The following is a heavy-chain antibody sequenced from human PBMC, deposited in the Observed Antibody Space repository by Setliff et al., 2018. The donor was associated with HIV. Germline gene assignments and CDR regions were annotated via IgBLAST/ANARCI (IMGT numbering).Heavy chain of an antibody. Sequence: SETLSLTCTVSGGSISSYYWSWIRQPPGKGLEWIGYIYYNGNTNYNPSLKSRVTISVDTSKNQLSLKLSSVTAADTAVYYCAREIYGGNSRPFDYWVQGTLVTVSS. J-gene: IGHJ4*02. V-gene: IGHV4-59*01. CDR1: GGSISSYY. D-gene: IGHD4-17*01. CDR3: AREIYGGNSRPFDY. CDR2: IYYNGNT.